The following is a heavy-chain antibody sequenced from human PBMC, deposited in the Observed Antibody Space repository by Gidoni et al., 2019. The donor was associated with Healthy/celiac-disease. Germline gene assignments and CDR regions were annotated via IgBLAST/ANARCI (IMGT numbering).Heavy chain of an antibody. CDR3: ARGIAVAGLLVDP. D-gene: IGHD6-19*01. CDR2: IYYSGST. J-gene: IGHJ5*02. V-gene: IGHV4-31*03. Sequence: QVQLQESGPGLVKPSQTLSLTCTFSGGSIGSGGYYWSWIRQHPGKGLEWIGYIYYSGSTYYNPSLKSRVTISVDTSKNQFSLKLSSVTAADTAVYYCARGIAVAGLLVDPWGQGTLVTVSS. CDR1: GGSIGSGGYY.